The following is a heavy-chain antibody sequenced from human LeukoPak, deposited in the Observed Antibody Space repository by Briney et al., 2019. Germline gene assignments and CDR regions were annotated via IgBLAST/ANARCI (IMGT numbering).Heavy chain of an antibody. V-gene: IGHV1-2*02. CDR3: ARESACGTTNCLAPADWLDP. Sequence: ASVKVSCKASGYTFTGYYMHWVRQAPGQGLEWMGWISPNSGDTDIAQKFQGRVTMTRDTSIATSYMEVDSLTSDDTAVYYCARESACGTTNCLAPADWLDPWGQGTLVTVSP. CDR1: GYTFTGYY. CDR2: ISPNSGDT. J-gene: IGHJ5*02. D-gene: IGHD2-2*01.